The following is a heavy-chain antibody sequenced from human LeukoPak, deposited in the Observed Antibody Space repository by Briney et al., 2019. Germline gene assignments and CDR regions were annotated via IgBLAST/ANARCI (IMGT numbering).Heavy chain of an antibody. CDR1: GFTFSNYW. CDR2: IDQYGRAK. D-gene: IGHD5-18*01. V-gene: IGHV3-7*04. J-gene: IGHJ4*02. CDR3: ARADSYGSILDY. Sequence: PGGSLRLSCAASGFTFSNYWMSWVRQAPGKGLEWVASIDQYGRAKYYVDSVRGRFTFSRDNTKNSLHLQMNSLRAEDTAVYYCARADSYGSILDYWGQGTRVIHSS.